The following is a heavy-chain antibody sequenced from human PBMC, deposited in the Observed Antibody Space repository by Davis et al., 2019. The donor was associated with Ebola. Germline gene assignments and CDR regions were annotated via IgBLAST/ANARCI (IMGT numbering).Heavy chain of an antibody. CDR1: GGSFSGYY. CDR3: ARDRGVTPFDY. V-gene: IGHV4-34*01. J-gene: IGHJ4*02. Sequence: SETLSLTCAVYGGSFSGYYWSWIRQPPGKGLEWIGEIHHSGSTNYNPSLKSRVTISVDTSKNQFSLKLSSVTAADTAVYYCARDRGVTPFDYWGQGTLVTVSS. D-gene: IGHD2-21*02. CDR2: IHHSGST.